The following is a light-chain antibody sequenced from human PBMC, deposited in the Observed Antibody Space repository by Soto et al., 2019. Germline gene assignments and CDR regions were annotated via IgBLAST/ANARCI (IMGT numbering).Light chain of an antibody. CDR1: SSNVGAYNY. V-gene: IGLV2-14*01. CDR3: SSYTASGTWV. J-gene: IGLJ3*02. Sequence: QSALTQPASVSGSPGQSITISCTGTSSNVGAYNYVSWYQQYPGKAPKLIISEVSNRPSGVSNHFSGSKAGNTASLTISGLTAEDAADYYCSSYTASGTWVFGGGTKLTVL. CDR2: EVS.